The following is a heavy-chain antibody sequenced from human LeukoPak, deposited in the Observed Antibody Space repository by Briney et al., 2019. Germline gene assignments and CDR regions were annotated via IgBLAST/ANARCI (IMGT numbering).Heavy chain of an antibody. D-gene: IGHD3-22*01. V-gene: IGHV3-30-3*01. J-gene: IGHJ6*02. CDR1: GFTFSSYA. CDR3: ARDPRDSMKVVVIYYYGMDV. CDR2: ISYDGGKT. Sequence: SLRLSCAASGFTFSSYAMHWVRQAPGKGLEWVAVISYDGGKTYYADSVKGRFTISRDNSKNTLYLQMNSLRPEDTAVYSCARDPRDSMKVVVIYYYGMDVWGQGTTVTVSS.